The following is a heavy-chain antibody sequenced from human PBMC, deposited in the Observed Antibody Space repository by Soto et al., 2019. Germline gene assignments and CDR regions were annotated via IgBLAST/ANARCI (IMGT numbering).Heavy chain of an antibody. Sequence: EVQLLESGGGLVQPGGSLRLSCAASGFTFSSYAMNWVRQAPGKGLEWVSGISGSGVNTYYSDSVKGLFTISRDNSKNTLYLQMNSLRAEDTAVYYCAIVRGCSGGNCYVLDYWGQGTLVTVSS. CDR1: GFTFSSYA. V-gene: IGHV3-23*01. D-gene: IGHD2-15*01. J-gene: IGHJ4*02. CDR3: AIVRGCSGGNCYVLDY. CDR2: ISGSGVNT.